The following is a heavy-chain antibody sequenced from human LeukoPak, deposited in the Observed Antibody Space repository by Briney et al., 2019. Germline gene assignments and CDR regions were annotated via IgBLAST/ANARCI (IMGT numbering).Heavy chain of an antibody. V-gene: IGHV5-51*01. CDR2: IYPGDSDT. CDR1: GYSSTSYW. Sequence: GESLKISSKGSGYSSTSYWIAWVRQMPRQGMEWMGIIYPGDSDTRYNPSFQGRVTISADKTISTTYLHWRSPVAPDTALYYCARQGSFFDYWAQGTLVTVSS. CDR3: ARQGSFFDY. J-gene: IGHJ4*02.